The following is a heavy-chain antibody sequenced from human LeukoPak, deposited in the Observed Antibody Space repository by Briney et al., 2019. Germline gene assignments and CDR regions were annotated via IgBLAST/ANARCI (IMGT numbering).Heavy chain of an antibody. CDR3: ARQADDSSSSLVYFDY. D-gene: IGHD6-6*01. Sequence: SETLSLTCAVSGGSISSHYWSWIRQPPGKGLEWIGFIYYSGTTKYNPSLESRVTISADTSKNQFSLKLSSVTAADTAVYYCARQADDSSSSLVYFDYWGQGTLVTVSS. J-gene: IGHJ4*02. CDR1: GGSISSHY. V-gene: IGHV4-59*08. CDR2: IYYSGTT.